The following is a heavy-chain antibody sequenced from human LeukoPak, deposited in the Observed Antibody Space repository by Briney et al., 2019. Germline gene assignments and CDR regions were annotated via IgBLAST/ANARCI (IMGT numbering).Heavy chain of an antibody. V-gene: IGHV3-23*01. CDR1: GFTFSSYA. D-gene: IGHD5-24*01. Sequence: GGSLRLSCAASGFTFSSYAMSWVRQAPGEGLEWVSAISGSGGSTYYADSVKGRFTISRDNSKNTLYLQMNSLRAEDTAVYYCAGVRDGYNKNWGQGTLVTVSS. CDR3: AGVRDGYNKN. J-gene: IGHJ4*02. CDR2: ISGSGGST.